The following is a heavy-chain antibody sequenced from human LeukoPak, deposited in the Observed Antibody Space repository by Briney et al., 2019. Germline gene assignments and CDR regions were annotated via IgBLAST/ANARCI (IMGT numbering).Heavy chain of an antibody. D-gene: IGHD3-9*01. V-gene: IGHV4-30-2*01. Sequence: TLSLTCAVSGGSISSGGYSWSWIRQPPGKGLEWIGYIYHSGSTFYNPSLRSRVTISIDRSKNHFSLKLISLTAAATAVYYCARGLRYFDWFFVYWGQGTLVTVSS. CDR1: GGSISSGGYS. CDR3: ARGLRYFDWFFVY. CDR2: IYHSGST. J-gene: IGHJ4*02.